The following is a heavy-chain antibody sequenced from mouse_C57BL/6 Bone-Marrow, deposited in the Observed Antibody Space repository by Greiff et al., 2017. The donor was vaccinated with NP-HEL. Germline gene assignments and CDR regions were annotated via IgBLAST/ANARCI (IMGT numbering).Heavy chain of an antibody. Sequence: VQLQQPGAELVRPGTSVKSSCKASGYTFTSYWMHWVKQRPGQGLEWIGVIDPSDSYTNYNQKFKGKATLTVDTSSSTAYMQLSSLTSEDSAVYYCARPAVVAEGWFAYWGQGTLVTVSA. CDR3: ARPAVVAEGWFAY. CDR2: IDPSDSYT. V-gene: IGHV1-59*01. J-gene: IGHJ3*01. CDR1: GYTFTSYW. D-gene: IGHD1-1*01.